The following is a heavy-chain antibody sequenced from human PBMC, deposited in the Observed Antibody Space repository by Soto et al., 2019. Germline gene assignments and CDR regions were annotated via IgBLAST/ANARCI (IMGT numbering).Heavy chain of an antibody. V-gene: IGHV4-31*03. CDR3: ARVRYGSGSGYYYYYYMDV. Sequence: SETLSLTCTVSGGSISSGGHYWSWIRQHPGKGLEWIGYIYYSGSTYYNPSLKSRVTISVDTSKNQFSLKLSSVTAADTAVYYCARVRYGSGSGYYYYYYMDVWGKGTTVTVSS. J-gene: IGHJ6*03. CDR1: GGSISSGGHY. D-gene: IGHD3-10*01. CDR2: IYYSGST.